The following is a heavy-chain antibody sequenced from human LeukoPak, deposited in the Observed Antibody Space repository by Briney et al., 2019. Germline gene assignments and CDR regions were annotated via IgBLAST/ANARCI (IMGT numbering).Heavy chain of an antibody. V-gene: IGHV3-23*01. CDR3: AKDPRRVARNPLGDDY. CDR2: ISGSGGST. D-gene: IGHD3-16*01. Sequence: PGGSLRLSCAASGFTFSSYAMSWDRQAPGKGLEWVSAISGSGGSTYYADSVKGRFTISRDNSKNTLYLQMNSLRAEDTAVYYCAKDPRRVARNPLGDDYWGQGTLVTVSS. J-gene: IGHJ4*02. CDR1: GFTFSSYA.